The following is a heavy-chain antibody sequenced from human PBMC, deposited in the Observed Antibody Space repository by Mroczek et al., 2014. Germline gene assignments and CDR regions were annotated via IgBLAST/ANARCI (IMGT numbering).Heavy chain of an antibody. Sequence: QVQLQQWGAGLLKPSETLSLTCAVYGGSFSGYYWSWIRQPPGKGLEWIGEINHSGSTNYNPSLKSRVTISVDTSKNQFSLKLSSVTAADTAVYYCARVSAHIVVVIAIPGGAFDIWGQGTMVTVSS. CDR2: INHSGST. V-gene: IGHV4-34*01. CDR1: GGSFSGYY. CDR3: ARVSAHIVVVIAIPGGAFDI. D-gene: IGHD2-21*01. J-gene: IGHJ3*02.